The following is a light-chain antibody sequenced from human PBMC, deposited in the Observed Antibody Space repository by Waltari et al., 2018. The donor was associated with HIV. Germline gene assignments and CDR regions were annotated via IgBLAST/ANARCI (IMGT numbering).Light chain of an antibody. CDR3: TSFTSNDTVM. CDR2: EGS. CDR1: TSDFGLYNF. Sequence: QSALTQPASVSGSPGQSITISCTGSTSDFGLYNFISWYQQHPGGVPKVIISEGSSRPSWVSSRFAGSKSGNTASLTISWLQTEDEADYYCTSFTSNDTVMFGGGTKVTVL. V-gene: IGLV2-14*01. J-gene: IGLJ3*02.